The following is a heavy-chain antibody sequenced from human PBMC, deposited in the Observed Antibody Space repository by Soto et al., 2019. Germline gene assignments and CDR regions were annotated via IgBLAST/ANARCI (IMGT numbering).Heavy chain of an antibody. D-gene: IGHD3-10*01. Sequence: SETLSLTCAVYGGSFSGYYWSWIRQPPGKGLEWIGEINHSGSTNYNQSLKSRVTISVDTSKNQFSLKLSSVTAADTAVYYCARGNGDLVRGVIRQKYFDYWGQGTLFTVSS. CDR1: GGSFSGYY. J-gene: IGHJ4*02. V-gene: IGHV4-34*01. CDR3: ARGNGDLVRGVIRQKYFDY. CDR2: INHSGST.